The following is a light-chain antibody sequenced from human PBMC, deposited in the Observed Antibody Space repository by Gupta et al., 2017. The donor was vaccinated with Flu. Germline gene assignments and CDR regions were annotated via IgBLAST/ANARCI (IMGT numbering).Light chain of an antibody. Sequence: ITCWSSKSLVSSDGSTILLWCQQRPGESPRRLIYLVFYREFGVPDKFIGSGSGTEFTLKISGVEADDVVVYFCMQGAHWPWAFGQGTKVEI. CDR2: LVF. CDR1: KSLVSSDGSTI. CDR3: MQGAHWPWA. V-gene: IGKV2-30*01. J-gene: IGKJ1*01.